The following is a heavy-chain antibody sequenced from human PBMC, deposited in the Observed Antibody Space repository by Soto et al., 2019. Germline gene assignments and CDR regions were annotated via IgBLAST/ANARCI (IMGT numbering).Heavy chain of an antibody. D-gene: IGHD6-6*01. CDR1: GFPFSNHA. V-gene: IGHV3-64D*06. J-gene: IGHJ4*02. CDR3: VTWGGIEARNLDH. Sequence: GGSLRLSCSASGFPFSNHAMHWVRQAPGKGLEYVSAINYNGGTTYYVDSVKGRFTISRDNSKNTLYLQMSSLKVEDTAMYHCVTWGGIEARNLDHWGQGTLVTVS. CDR2: INYNGGTT.